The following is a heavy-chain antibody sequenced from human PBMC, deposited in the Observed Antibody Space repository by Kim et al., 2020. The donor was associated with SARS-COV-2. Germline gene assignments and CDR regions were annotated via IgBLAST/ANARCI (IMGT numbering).Heavy chain of an antibody. D-gene: IGHD1-26*01. J-gene: IGHJ6*02. CDR1: GFTFSNAW. Sequence: GGSLRLSCAASGFTFSNAWMSWVRQAPGKGLEWVGRIKSKTDGGTTDYAAPVKGRFTISRDDSKNTLYLQMNSLKTEDTAVYYCTTDLDWAVGADLAYYGMDVWGQGTTVTVSS. CDR2: IKSKTDGGTT. V-gene: IGHV3-15*01. CDR3: TTDLDWAVGADLAYYGMDV.